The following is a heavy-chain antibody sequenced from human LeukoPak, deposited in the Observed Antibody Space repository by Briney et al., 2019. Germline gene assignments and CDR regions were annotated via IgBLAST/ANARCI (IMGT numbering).Heavy chain of an antibody. CDR3: LVPGPYFSTNGMDV. J-gene: IGHJ6*02. Sequence: PSEILSLTCTVSGAPISTSNYYWGWIRQPPGKGLEWIGNVYYSGTTYYNTSLKSRVTISVDTSKNQFSLKLSSVTATDTAMYSCLVPGPYFSTNGMDVWGQGTTVTVYS. CDR2: VYYSGTT. D-gene: IGHD2/OR15-2a*01. CDR1: GAPISTSNYY. V-gene: IGHV4-39*01.